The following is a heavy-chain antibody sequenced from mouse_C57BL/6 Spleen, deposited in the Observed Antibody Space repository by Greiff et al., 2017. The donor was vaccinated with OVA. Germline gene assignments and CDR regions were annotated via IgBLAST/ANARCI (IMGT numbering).Heavy chain of an antibody. CDR2: INYDGSST. V-gene: IGHV5-16*01. CDR1: GFTFSDYY. D-gene: IGHD2-1*01. Sequence: EVNVVESEGGLVQPGSSMKLSCTASGFTFSDYYMAWVRQVPEKGLEWVANINYDGSSTYYLDSLKSRFIISRDNAKNILYLQMSSLKSEDTATYYCARGGYYGNYYFDYWGQGTTLTVSS. CDR3: ARGGYYGNYYFDY. J-gene: IGHJ2*01.